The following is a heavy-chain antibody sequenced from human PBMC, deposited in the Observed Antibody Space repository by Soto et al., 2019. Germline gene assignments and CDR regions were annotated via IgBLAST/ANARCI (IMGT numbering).Heavy chain of an antibody. CDR1: GYIFVNYG. CDR2: ISPYSGNT. Sequence: QVQLVQSGDEVRKPGSSVKVSCKASGYIFVNYGIAWVRQAPGQGLEWMGWISPYSGNTHYASKVQGRLTMTTDTSRSTAYMDWGTRTSDDTAVFSCEMVDNSFPPTPQAVWGQGPPVTVSS. CDR3: EMVDNSFPPTPQAV. D-gene: IGHD5-12*01. V-gene: IGHV1-18*01. J-gene: IGHJ6*02.